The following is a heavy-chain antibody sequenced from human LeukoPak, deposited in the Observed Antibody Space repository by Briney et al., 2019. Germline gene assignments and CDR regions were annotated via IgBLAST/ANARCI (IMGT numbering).Heavy chain of an antibody. V-gene: IGHV3-7*01. J-gene: IGHJ4*02. CDR3: TRDEWVAATLRWIY. CDR1: GFSFSNYW. CDR2: IKQDGSEL. D-gene: IGHD2-15*01. Sequence: PGGSLRLSCAASGFSFSNYWMSRVRQAPGKGLEWVANIKQDGSELHYVDSVEGRFTISRDNAKSSLYLQMNSLRAEDTAVYFCTRDEWVAATLRWIYWGQGTLVTVSS.